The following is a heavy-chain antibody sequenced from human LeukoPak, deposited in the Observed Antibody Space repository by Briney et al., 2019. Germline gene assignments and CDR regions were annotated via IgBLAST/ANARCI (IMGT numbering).Heavy chain of an antibody. CDR1: GYAFTSYG. Sequence: ASVKVSCKASGYAFTSYGISWVRQAPGQGLEWMGWISAYNGNTNYAHKLQGRVTMTTDTSTSTAYMELRSLRSDDTAVYYCARNWQWLVENWFDPWGQGTLVTVSS. D-gene: IGHD6-19*01. V-gene: IGHV1-18*01. CDR3: ARNWQWLVENWFDP. J-gene: IGHJ5*02. CDR2: ISAYNGNT.